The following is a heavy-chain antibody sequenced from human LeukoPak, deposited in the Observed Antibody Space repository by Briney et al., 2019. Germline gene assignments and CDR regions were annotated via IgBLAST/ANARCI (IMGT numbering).Heavy chain of an antibody. J-gene: IGHJ4*02. D-gene: IGHD3-9*01. CDR3: ARVQTRTYNDILTD. CDR2: ISSSGNTV. CDR1: GFTFSDYY. Sequence: GGSLRLSCAASGFTFSDYYMSWIRQAPGKGLEWVSFISSSGNTVSYADSVKGRFTISRDNAKNSVYLQMNSLRDEDTAVYYCARVQTRTYNDILTDWGQGTLVTVSS. V-gene: IGHV3-11*04.